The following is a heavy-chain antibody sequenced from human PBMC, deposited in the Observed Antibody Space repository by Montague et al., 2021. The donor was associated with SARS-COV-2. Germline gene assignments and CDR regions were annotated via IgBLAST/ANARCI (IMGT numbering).Heavy chain of an antibody. D-gene: IGHD3-22*01. CDR2: IYTTGST. CDR1: AGSISRYY. V-gene: IGHV4-4*07. J-gene: IGHJ4*02. CDR3: AKHYYDNSGLDY. Sequence: SETLSLTCTVSAGSISRYYWSWIRQPAGKGLEWVGRIYTTGSTNYNPSLKSRVTMSVDTSMNQTSLKLRSVTAADTAVYYCAKHYYDNSGLDYWGQGTLVTVSS.